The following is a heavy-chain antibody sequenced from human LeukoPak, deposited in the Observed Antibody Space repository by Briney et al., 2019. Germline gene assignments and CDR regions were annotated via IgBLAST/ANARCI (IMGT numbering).Heavy chain of an antibody. CDR2: INHSGST. CDR1: GGSFSGYY. J-gene: IGHJ4*02. Sequence: SETLSLTCAVYGGSFSGYYWSWIRQPPGKGLEWIGEINHSGSTNYNPSLKSRVTISVDTSKNQFSLKLSSVTAADTAVYYCARANGDYPSPLGYWGQGTLVTVSS. D-gene: IGHD4-17*01. CDR3: ARANGDYPSPLGY. V-gene: IGHV4-34*01.